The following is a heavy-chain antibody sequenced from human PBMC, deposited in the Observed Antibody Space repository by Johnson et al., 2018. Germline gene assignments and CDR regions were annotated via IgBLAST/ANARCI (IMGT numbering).Heavy chain of an antibody. CDR1: GFTFSNYA. V-gene: IGHV3-23*01. CDR2: ISWSGAST. CDR3: AKALGAGYGKDYFDY. J-gene: IGHJ4*02. Sequence: VPLQESGGGLIQXGVSXRLXCAASGFTFSNYAMTWVRQAPGKWLEWVSAISWSGASTYYADDVKGRFSISRDNPKHTLYLQMTSLRAEDTALYYCAKALGAGYGKDYFDYWGQGALVTVSS. D-gene: IGHD5-18*01.